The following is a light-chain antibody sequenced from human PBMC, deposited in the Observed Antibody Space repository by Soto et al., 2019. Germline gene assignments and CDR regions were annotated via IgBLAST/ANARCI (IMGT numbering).Light chain of an antibody. CDR1: SSNIGSNT. CDR3: AAWDDRLDVYV. V-gene: IGLV1-44*01. J-gene: IGLJ1*01. Sequence: QPVLTQPPSASGTPGQIVAISCSGSSSNIGSNTVTWYQQLPGTAPKLLIYSTSQRSSGVPGRFSGSKSGASASLSISGLQSEDEADDYCAAWDDRLDVYVFGTGTKLTVL. CDR2: STS.